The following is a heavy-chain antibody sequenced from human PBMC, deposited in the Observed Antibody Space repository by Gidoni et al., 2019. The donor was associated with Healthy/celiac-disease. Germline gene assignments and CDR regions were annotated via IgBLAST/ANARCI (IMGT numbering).Heavy chain of an antibody. V-gene: IGHV4-39*01. CDR2: IYYSGST. J-gene: IGHJ4*02. Sequence: QLQLQESGPGLVKPSETLSLTCTVSGGSISSSSYYWGWNRQPPGKGLEWIGSIYYSGSTYYNPSLKSRVTISVDTSKNQFSLKLSSVTAADTAVYYCARPNCSSTSCYTVWFDYWGQGTLVTVSS. D-gene: IGHD2-2*02. CDR1: GGSISSSSYY. CDR3: ARPNCSSTSCYTVWFDY.